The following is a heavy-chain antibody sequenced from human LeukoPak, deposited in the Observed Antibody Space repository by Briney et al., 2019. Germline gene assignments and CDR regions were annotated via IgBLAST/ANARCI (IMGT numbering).Heavy chain of an antibody. D-gene: IGHD3-9*01. CDR1: GGSFSGYY. V-gene: IGHV4-34*01. J-gene: IGHJ6*02. CDR3: ARGRLRYFDWLSARPGYYYYGMDV. Sequence: PSETLSLTCAVYGGSFSGYYWSWLRQPPGKGLEWIGEINHSGSTNYNPSLKSRVTISVDTSKNQFSLKLSSVTAADTAVYYCARGRLRYFDWLSARPGYYYYGMDVWGQGTTVTVSS. CDR2: INHSGST.